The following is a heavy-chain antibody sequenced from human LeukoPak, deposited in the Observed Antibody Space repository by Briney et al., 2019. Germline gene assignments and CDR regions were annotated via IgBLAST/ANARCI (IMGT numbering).Heavy chain of an antibody. CDR2: ISSSGSTI. CDR1: GFTFSSYE. D-gene: IGHD3-22*01. Sequence: GGSLRLSCAASGFTFSSYEMNWVRQAPGKGLEWVSYISSSGSTIYYADSVKGRFTISRDNAKNSLYLQMNSLRAEDTAVYYCARGCPSDYYDSSGSYPRNWYFDLWGRGTLVTVSS. CDR3: ARGCPSDYYDSSGSYPRNWYFDL. V-gene: IGHV3-48*03. J-gene: IGHJ2*01.